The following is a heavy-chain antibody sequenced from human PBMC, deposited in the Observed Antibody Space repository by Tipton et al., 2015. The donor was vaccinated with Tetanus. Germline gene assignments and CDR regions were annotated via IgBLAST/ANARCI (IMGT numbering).Heavy chain of an antibody. CDR1: GFTFNRYG. D-gene: IGHD2-21*01. J-gene: IGHJ1*01. Sequence: GSLRLSCAASGFTFNRYGINWVRQAPGKGLVWVSFISGSGDTTYYADSVRGRFTVSRDNSKDTVYLDVRSLRDEDTAVYYCATDGLPRGFVMVEATTQKYFRHWGRGTLVTVSS. V-gene: IGHV3-23*01. CDR3: ATDGLPRGFVMVEATTQKYFRH. CDR2: ISGSGDTT.